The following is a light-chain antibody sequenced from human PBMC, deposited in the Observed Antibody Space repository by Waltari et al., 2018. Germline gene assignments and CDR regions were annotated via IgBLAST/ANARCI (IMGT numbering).Light chain of an antibody. CDR2: RNN. CDR3: ATWDDSLSGPRV. CDR1: TSNIGSNY. Sequence: QSVLTQPPSASGTPGQRVTISCSGSTSNIGSNYVYWYQQLPGTAPKLLIYRNNHRPSGVPDRVSGSKSGTSASLAISGLRSGDEADYFCATWDDSLSGPRVFGGGTRLTV. J-gene: IGLJ3*02. V-gene: IGLV1-47*01.